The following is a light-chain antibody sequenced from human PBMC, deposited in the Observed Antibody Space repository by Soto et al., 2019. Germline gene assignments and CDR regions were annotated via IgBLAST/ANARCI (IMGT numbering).Light chain of an antibody. CDR1: QSVSSK. Sequence: EIVMTQSPATLSVSPGERATLSCRASQSVSSKLAWYQQKPGQAPRLLIYGASTRATGIPARFSGSGSGTEFTLTISSLQSEDFAVYYCQQYNNWWTFGQWTKVEIK. CDR2: GAS. V-gene: IGKV3-15*01. J-gene: IGKJ1*01. CDR3: QQYNNWWT.